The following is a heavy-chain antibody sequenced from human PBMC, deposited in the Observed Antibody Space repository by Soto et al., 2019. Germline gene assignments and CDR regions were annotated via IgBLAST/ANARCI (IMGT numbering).Heavy chain of an antibody. CDR2: INAGNGNT. J-gene: IGHJ2*01. D-gene: IGHD7-27*01. CDR3: ARDRNWGSSHFDL. Sequence: GASVKVSCKASGYTFTSYAMHWVRQAPGQRLEWMGWINAGNGNTKYSQKFQGRVTITRDTSASTAYMELSSLRSEDTAVYYSARDRNWGSSHFDLWGLGTLVTVSS. V-gene: IGHV1-3*01. CDR1: GYTFTSYA.